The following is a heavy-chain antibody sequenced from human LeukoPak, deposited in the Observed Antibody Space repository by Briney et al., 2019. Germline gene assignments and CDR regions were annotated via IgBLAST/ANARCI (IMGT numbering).Heavy chain of an antibody. J-gene: IGHJ4*02. CDR2: ISSSSYI. CDR3: ARFALKTPPTD. Sequence: GGSLRLSCAASGFTFSTYSMNWVRQAPGKGLEWVSSISSSSYIYYADSVKGRFTISRDSAKNSLYLQMNSLRAEDTAVYYCARFALKTPPTDWGQGTLVTVSS. CDR1: GFTFSTYS. V-gene: IGHV3-21*01.